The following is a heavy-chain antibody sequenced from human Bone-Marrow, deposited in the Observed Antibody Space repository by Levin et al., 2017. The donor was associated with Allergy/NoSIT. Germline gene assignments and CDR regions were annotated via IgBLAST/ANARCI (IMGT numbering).Heavy chain of an antibody. V-gene: IGHV2-70*11. D-gene: IGHD3-10*01. CDR2: IDWDDDK. Sequence: SGPTLVKPTETLTLTCTFSGFSLSTSGMCVSWIRQSPGKALEWLARIDWDDDKYYSTSLKTRLSIFRGTSEYQVFLTLTNMDSVDTATYYFARTYFSDDDSGSPSFDFWGQGALVTVSS. CDR3: ARTYFSDDDSGSPSFDF. CDR1: GFSLSTSGMC. J-gene: IGHJ5*01.